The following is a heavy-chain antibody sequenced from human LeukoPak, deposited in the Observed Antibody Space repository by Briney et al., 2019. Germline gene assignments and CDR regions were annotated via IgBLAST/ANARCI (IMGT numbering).Heavy chain of an antibody. Sequence: GGSLRLSCVASGFTFSSDSMSWVRQAPGKEMEWVSYIDSTSRYIYYADSVKGRFTIPRDNAKKSLYLQMNSLRAEDTALYYCARDTSGSSATTFFDLWGHGVLVTVSS. V-gene: IGHV3-21*01. CDR3: ARDTSGSSATTFFDL. CDR2: IDSTSRYI. D-gene: IGHD3-10*01. J-gene: IGHJ4*01. CDR1: GFTFSSDS.